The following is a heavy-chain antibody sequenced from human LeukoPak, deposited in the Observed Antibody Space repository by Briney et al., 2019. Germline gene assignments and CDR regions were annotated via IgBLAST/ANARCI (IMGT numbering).Heavy chain of an antibody. CDR1: GFTFSSYA. Sequence: GGSLRLSCAASGFTFSSYAMSWVRQAPGKGLEWVAVLSPHGNYEYYADSVQGRFTVSRDDSKNTVYPQMNSLRDEDTAVYYCARDWIDRSLDYWGQGTLLTVSS. CDR3: ARDWIDRSLDY. D-gene: IGHD2-2*03. CDR2: LSPHGNYE. J-gene: IGHJ4*02. V-gene: IGHV3-33*08.